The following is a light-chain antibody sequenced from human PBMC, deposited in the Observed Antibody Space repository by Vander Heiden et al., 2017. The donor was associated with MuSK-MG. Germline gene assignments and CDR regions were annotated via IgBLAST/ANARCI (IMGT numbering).Light chain of an antibody. Sequence: DIQMTQSPSSLSASVGDRVTITCRASQGISNYLAWYQQKPGKVPKLLIYAAPTWQSGVPSRFSGSGSGTDFTLTISSLQPENVATYYWQKDNSPHLFGQGTQMEIK. CDR2: AAP. V-gene: IGKV1-27*01. CDR3: QKDNSPHL. J-gene: IGKJ5*01. CDR1: QGISNY.